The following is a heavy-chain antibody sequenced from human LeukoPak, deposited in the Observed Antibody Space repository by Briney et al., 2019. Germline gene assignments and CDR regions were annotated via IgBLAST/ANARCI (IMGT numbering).Heavy chain of an antibody. Sequence: TGGSLRLSCAASGFTFSDYYMSWIRQAPGKGLEWVSYISSSGSTIYYADSVKGRFTISRDNAKNSLYLQMNSLRAEDTAVYYCASFTRKAMVVDYWGQGTLVTVSS. J-gene: IGHJ4*02. D-gene: IGHD5-18*01. CDR2: ISSSGSTI. CDR3: ASFTRKAMVVDY. CDR1: GFTFSDYY. V-gene: IGHV3-11*04.